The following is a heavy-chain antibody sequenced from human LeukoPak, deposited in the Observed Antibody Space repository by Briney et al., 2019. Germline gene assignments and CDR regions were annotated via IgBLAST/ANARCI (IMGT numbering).Heavy chain of an antibody. CDR3: ARGDYSGY. Sequence: PGGSLRLSCAASGFSFSSYTMNWVRQAPGKGLEWVSIISSSSTYIYYADSVKGRFTISRDNAKNALYLQMNSLRAEDTAVYYCARGDYSGYWGQGTLVTVSS. CDR1: GFSFSSYT. V-gene: IGHV3-21*04. J-gene: IGHJ4*02. CDR2: ISSSSTYI.